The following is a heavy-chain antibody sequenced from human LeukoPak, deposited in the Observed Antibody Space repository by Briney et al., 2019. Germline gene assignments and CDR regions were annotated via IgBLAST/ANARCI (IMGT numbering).Heavy chain of an antibody. CDR2: ISSKGGST. V-gene: IGHV3-64*01. CDR1: GFSLSSYA. Sequence: GGSLRLSCAASGFSLSSYAMHWVRQAPGRGLGYVSAISSKGGSTYYANSVKGRFTISREDSKNTLYLQMGRLRAEDMTVYYCARKYDSSGDYYVGSFDIGGEGTMLTVPS. D-gene: IGHD3-22*01. J-gene: IGHJ3*02. CDR3: ARKYDSSGDYYVGSFDI.